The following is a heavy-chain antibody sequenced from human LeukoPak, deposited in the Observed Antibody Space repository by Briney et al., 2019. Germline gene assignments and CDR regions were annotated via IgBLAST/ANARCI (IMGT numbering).Heavy chain of an antibody. CDR3: AKRVVVGATSPYSDFQH. CDR1: GLTFRNYA. CDR2: ICANDGNT. J-gene: IGHJ1*01. D-gene: IGHD1-26*01. Sequence: GGSLRLSCAASGLTFRNYAMSWVRQAPGKGLEWVSVICANDGNTYYADAVKGRFTISRDNSKDTLYLQMDSLRAEDTAVYYCAKRVVVGATSPYSDFQHWGQGTLVTVSS. V-gene: IGHV3-23*01.